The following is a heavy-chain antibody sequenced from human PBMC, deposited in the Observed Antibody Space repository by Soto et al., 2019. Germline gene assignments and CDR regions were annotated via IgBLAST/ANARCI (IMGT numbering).Heavy chain of an antibody. J-gene: IGHJ5*02. V-gene: IGHV3-74*01. CDR3: ARPIYYDSSGYAPPGNWFDP. D-gene: IGHD3-22*01. Sequence: AGGSLRLSCAASGFTFSSYWMHWVRQAPGKGLVWVSRINSDGSSTSYADSVKGRFTISRDNAKNTLYLQMNSLRAEDTAVYYCARPIYYDSSGYAPPGNWFDPWGQGTLVTVSS. CDR2: INSDGSST. CDR1: GFTFSSYW.